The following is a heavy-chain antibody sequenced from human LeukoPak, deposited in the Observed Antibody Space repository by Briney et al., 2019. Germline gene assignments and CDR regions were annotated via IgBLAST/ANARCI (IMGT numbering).Heavy chain of an antibody. Sequence: SETLSLTCTVSGGSISSGSYYWSWIRQPAGKGLEWIGRIYTSGSTNYNPSLKSRVTISVDTSKNQFSLKLSSVTAADTAVYYCARVYSSSSRYYYYYYMDVWGKGTTVTVSS. CDR2: IYTSGST. V-gene: IGHV4-61*02. D-gene: IGHD6-6*01. CDR1: GGSISSGSYY. J-gene: IGHJ6*03. CDR3: ARVYSSSSRYYYYYYMDV.